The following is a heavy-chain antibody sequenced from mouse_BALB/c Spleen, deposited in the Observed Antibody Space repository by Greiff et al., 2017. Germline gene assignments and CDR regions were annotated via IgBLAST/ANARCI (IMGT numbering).Heavy chain of an antibody. CDR1: GYAFTNYL. Sequence: QVQLKESGAELVRPGTSVKVSCKASGYAFTNYLIEWVKQRPGQGLEWIGVINPGSGGTNYNEKFKGKATLTADKSSSTAYMQLSSLTSDDSAVYFCAFTATYFDVWGAGTTVTVSS. D-gene: IGHD1-2*01. V-gene: IGHV1-54*01. CDR3: AFTATYFDV. J-gene: IGHJ1*01. CDR2: INPGSGGT.